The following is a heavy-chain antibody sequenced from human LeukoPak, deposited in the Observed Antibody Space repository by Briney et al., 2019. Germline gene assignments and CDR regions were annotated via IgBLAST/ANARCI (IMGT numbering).Heavy chain of an antibody. CDR1: GLSLSSNN. J-gene: IGHJ2*01. Sequence: GGSLRLSSAASGLSLSSNNMHGVRGAPGGGLEGLSYISAGRCSVFSADSVKGRFRISRDNARESLFLQMNSLRVDDTAVYYCTKGLGLRRMIWGRGTLVIVSS. V-gene: IGHV3-48*04. CDR2: ISAGRCSV. CDR3: TKGLGLRRMI. D-gene: IGHD1-14*01.